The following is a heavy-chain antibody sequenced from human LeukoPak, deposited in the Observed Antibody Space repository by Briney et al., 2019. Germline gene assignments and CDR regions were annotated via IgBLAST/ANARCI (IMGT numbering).Heavy chain of an antibody. CDR3: ARDLDTAMAIDDY. D-gene: IGHD5-18*01. CDR2: INPNSSGT. CDR1: GYTFTGYY. V-gene: IGHV1-2*02. Sequence: ASVKVSCKASGYTFTGYYMHWVRQAPGQGLEWMGWINPNSSGTNYAQKFQGRVTMTRDTSISTAYMGLSRLRSDDTAVYYCARDLDTAMAIDDYWGQGTLVTVSS. J-gene: IGHJ4*02.